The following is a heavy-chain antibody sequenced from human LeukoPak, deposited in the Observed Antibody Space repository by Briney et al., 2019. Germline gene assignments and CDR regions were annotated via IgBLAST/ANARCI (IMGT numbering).Heavy chain of an antibody. CDR1: ESTFSSCA. Sequence: PGGSLRLSCAASESTFSSCAMNWVRQAPGKGLEWFSLITGSGGSTYYTDSVKGRFTISRDNSKNTLYLQMNSLTAEDTAVYYCAKRTGNSGPFDYWGQGTRVTVSS. V-gene: IGHV3-23*01. D-gene: IGHD4-23*01. CDR2: ITGSGGST. J-gene: IGHJ4*02. CDR3: AKRTGNSGPFDY.